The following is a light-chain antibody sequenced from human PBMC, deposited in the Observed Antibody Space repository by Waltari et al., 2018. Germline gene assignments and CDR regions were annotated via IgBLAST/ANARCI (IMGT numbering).Light chain of an antibody. J-gene: IGLJ2*01. V-gene: IGLV1-51*01. CDR2: DND. CDR1: SSNIGNNY. CDR3: GTWDSSLTAGHVV. Sequence: QSVLTQPPSVSAAPGQKVTISCAGSSSNIGNNYVPWYQQLPGTAPKVLIYDNDQRPSGIPDRFSGSKSGTSATLGITGLQTGDEADYYCGTWDSSLTAGHVVFGGGTKLTVL.